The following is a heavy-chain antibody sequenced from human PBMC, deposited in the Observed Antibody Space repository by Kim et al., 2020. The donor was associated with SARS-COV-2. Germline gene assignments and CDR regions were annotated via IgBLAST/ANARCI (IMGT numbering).Heavy chain of an antibody. D-gene: IGHD3-22*01. Sequence: GGSLRLSCAASGFTFSSYEMNWVRQAPGKGLEWVSYISSSGSTIYYADSVKGRFTISRDNDKNSLYLQMNSLRAEDTAVYYCARLPTGSSGYVYYYYYGMDVWGQGTTVTVSS. V-gene: IGHV3-48*03. J-gene: IGHJ6*02. CDR1: GFTFSSYE. CDR3: ARLPTGSSGYVYYYYYGMDV. CDR2: ISSSGSTI.